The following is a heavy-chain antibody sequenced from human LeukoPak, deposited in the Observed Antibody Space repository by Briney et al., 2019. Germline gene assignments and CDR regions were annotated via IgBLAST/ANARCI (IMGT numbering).Heavy chain of an antibody. V-gene: IGHV3-23*01. CDR1: GFTLTNHG. Sequence: GGSLRLSCAVSGFTLTNHGVSWVRQAPGKGLEWVSIITGTGGKYYGDSVKGRFVLSRDNSKNTVYMQMSSLRAEDTATYYCAKDYCRDGNCPFPFLDSWGQGTLVTVSS. CDR3: AKDYCRDGNCPFPFLDS. D-gene: IGHD2-15*01. CDR2: ITGTGGK. J-gene: IGHJ4*02.